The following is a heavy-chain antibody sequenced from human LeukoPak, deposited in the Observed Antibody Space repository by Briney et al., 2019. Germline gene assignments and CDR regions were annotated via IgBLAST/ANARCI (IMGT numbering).Heavy chain of an antibody. D-gene: IGHD4-17*01. Sequence: PSETLSLTCTVSGYSISSGYYWGWIRQPPGKGLEWLGSIYYSGSTYYNPSLKSRVTISIDTSKNQFSLKLSSVTAADTAVYYCARATTMTTDWFDPWGQGTLVTVSS. CDR1: GYSISSGYY. CDR3: ARATTMTTDWFDP. CDR2: IYYSGST. V-gene: IGHV4-38-2*02. J-gene: IGHJ5*02.